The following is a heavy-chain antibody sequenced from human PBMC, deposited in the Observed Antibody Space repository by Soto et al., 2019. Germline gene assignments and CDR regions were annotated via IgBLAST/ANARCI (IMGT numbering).Heavy chain of an antibody. V-gene: IGHV3-23*01. CDR2: ITGSGGDT. J-gene: IGHJ4*01. Sequence: GGSLRVSCAASGFTFSSYAMHWVRPATGKGLEWVSAITGSGGDTYHADSVKGRFTISRDDSKNTLYLQMNTLRAEDTAVYYCAKGSASGSPYYFDYWGHGTLVTVSS. D-gene: IGHD6-25*01. CDR3: AKGSASGSPYYFDY. CDR1: GFTFSSYA.